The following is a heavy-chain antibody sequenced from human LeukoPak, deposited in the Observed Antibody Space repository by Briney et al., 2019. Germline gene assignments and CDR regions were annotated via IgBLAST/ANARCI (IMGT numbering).Heavy chain of an antibody. CDR1: GGSFSGYY. CDR3: ARTAYYDFWSGYYGDAFDI. V-gene: IGHV4-34*01. J-gene: IGHJ3*02. CDR2: INHSGST. Sequence: SETLSLTCAVYGGSFSGYYWSWIRQPPGKGLEWIGEINHSGSTNYNPSLKSRVTISVDTSKNQFSLKLSSATAADTAVYYCARTAYYDFWSGYYGDAFDIWGQGTMVTVSS. D-gene: IGHD3-3*01.